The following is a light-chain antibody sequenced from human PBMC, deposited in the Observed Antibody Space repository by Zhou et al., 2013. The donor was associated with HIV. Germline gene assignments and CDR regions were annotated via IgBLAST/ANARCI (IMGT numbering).Light chain of an antibody. V-gene: IGKV1-27*01. J-gene: IGKJ4*01. CDR1: QGISNF. Sequence: DIQMTQSPSSLSASVGDRVTITCRASQGISNFLAWFQQKPGKVPKLLIYAASTLQSGVPSRFSGSGSGTEFILTITSLQPDDLGTYFCQQYKSFLLSFGGGTKVDIK. CDR3: QQYKSFLLS. CDR2: AAS.